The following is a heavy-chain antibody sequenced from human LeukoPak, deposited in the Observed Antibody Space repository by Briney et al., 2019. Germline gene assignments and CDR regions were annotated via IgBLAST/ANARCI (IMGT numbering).Heavy chain of an antibody. D-gene: IGHD3-3*01. Sequence: PSETLSLTCTVSGYSISSGYCWGWIRQPPGKGLEWIGSIYYSGSTYYNPSLKSRVTISVDTSKNQFSLKLSSVTAADTAVYYCARGGVPSYYDFWSGYYQSSGYYYMDVWGKGTTVTVSS. CDR3: ARGGVPSYYDFWSGYYQSSGYYYMDV. V-gene: IGHV4-38-2*02. CDR2: IYYSGST. J-gene: IGHJ6*03. CDR1: GYSISSGYC.